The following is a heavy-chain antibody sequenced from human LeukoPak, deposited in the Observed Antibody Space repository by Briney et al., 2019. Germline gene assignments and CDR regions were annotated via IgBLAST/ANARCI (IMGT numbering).Heavy chain of an antibody. J-gene: IGHJ4*02. CDR2: IYTSGST. V-gene: IGHV4-61*02. CDR3: ASGLGVYYDSSGYELGY. CDR1: GGSISSGSYY. D-gene: IGHD3-22*01. Sequence: SQTLSLTCTVSGGSISSGSYYWSWIRQPAGKGLEWIGRIYTSGSTNYNPSLKSRVTISVDTSKNQFSLKLSSVTAADTAVYYCASGLGVYYDSSGYELGYWGQGTLVNVSS.